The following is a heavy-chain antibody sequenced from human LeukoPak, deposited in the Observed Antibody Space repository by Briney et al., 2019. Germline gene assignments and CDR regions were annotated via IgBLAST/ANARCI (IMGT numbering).Heavy chain of an antibody. J-gene: IGHJ3*02. Sequence: GGSLRLSCAASGFTFSSYAMHWVRQAPGKGLEYVSAISSNGGSTYYANSVKGRFTISRDNSKNTLYLQMGSLRAEDMAVYYCARMGCSSTSCKGGAFDIWGQGTMVTVSS. CDR1: GFTFSSYA. CDR3: ARMGCSSTSCKGGAFDI. CDR2: ISSNGGST. V-gene: IGHV3-64*01. D-gene: IGHD2-2*01.